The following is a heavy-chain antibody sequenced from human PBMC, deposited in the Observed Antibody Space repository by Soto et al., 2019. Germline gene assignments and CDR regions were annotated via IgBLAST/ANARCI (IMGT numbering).Heavy chain of an antibody. CDR3: ARAGEGSYCSGGSCYSDRYYYGMDV. V-gene: IGHV3-21*01. J-gene: IGHJ6*02. CDR2: ISSSSSYI. CDR1: GFTFSSYS. Sequence: KAGGSLRLSCAASGFTFSSYSMNWVRQAPGKGLEWVSSISSSSSYIYYADSVKGRFTISRDNAKNSLYLQMNSLRAEDTAVYYCARAGEGSYCSGGSCYSDRYYYGMDVWGQGTTVTVSS. D-gene: IGHD2-15*01.